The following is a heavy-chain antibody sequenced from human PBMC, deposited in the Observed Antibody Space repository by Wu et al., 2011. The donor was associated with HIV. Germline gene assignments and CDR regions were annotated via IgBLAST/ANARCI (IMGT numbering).Heavy chain of an antibody. D-gene: IGHD2-21*02. J-gene: IGHJ4*02. CDR1: GXIFTNYG. CDR2: ISADTGNT. Sequence: QVQLVQSGAEMKKPGASVKVSCKASGXIFTNYGISWVRQAPGQGLEWMGWISADTGNTNYAQRFQGRLTMTTDTSTSTAYMELRRLRSDDTAVYYCARGRGDWWPIEPFDYWGQGTLATVSS. V-gene: IGHV1-18*01. CDR3: ARGRGDWWPIEPFDY.